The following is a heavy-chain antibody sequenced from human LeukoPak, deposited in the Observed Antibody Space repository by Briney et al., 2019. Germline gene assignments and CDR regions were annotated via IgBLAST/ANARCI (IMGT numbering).Heavy chain of an antibody. J-gene: IGHJ4*02. CDR3: ARVQVYPD. CDR1: GFTLSRYS. Sequence: GGSLRLSCAASGFTLSRYSMNWVRQAPGKGLEWVSYISSSTSTIYYADSVKGRFTISRDNAKDSLYLQMNSLRDEDTAVYYCARVQVYPDWGQGTLVTVSS. V-gene: IGHV3-48*02. D-gene: IGHD3-16*02. CDR2: ISSSTSTI.